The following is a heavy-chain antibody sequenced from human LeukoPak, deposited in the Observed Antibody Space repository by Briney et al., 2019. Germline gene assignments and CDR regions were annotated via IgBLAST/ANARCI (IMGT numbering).Heavy chain of an antibody. CDR2: ISYDGSNK. V-gene: IGHV3-30*04. CDR1: GFPFSASP. J-gene: IGHJ4*02. CDR3: AKDLRGCSSTSCYEGTN. D-gene: IGHD2-2*01. Sequence: PGRSLRLSCAASGFPFSASPMHWVRQAPGKGLEWVAVISYDGSNKYYADSVKGRFTISRDNSKNTLYLQMNSLRAEDTAVYYCAKDLRGCSSTSCYEGTNWGQGTLVTVSS.